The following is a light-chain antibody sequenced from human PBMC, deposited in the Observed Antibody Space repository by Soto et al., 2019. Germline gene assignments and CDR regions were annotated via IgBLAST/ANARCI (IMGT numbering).Light chain of an antibody. Sequence: QSVLTQPPSVSGSPGQRVTISCTWISSDIGAGYAVHWYQQLPGTAPKLLIYGNTNRPSGVPDRFSGSRSGTSASLAITGLQAEDEADYYCQSYDSSLSGFVFGTGTKVTVL. J-gene: IGLJ1*01. V-gene: IGLV1-40*01. CDR2: GNT. CDR3: QSYDSSLSGFV. CDR1: SSDIGAGYA.